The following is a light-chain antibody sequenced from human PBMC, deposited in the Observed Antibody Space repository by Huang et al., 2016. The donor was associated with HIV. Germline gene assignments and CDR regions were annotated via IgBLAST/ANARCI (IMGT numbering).Light chain of an antibody. CDR2: DAS. CDR1: QSVSSY. J-gene: IGKJ1*01. Sequence: IVLTQSPATLPLSPGERATLSCRASQSVSSYLAWYQQKPGQAPRLLIYDASNRATGIPARFSGSGSGTDFTLTISSLEPEDFAVYFCQQRSNWPSFGQGTKVGIK. CDR3: QQRSNWPS. V-gene: IGKV3-11*01.